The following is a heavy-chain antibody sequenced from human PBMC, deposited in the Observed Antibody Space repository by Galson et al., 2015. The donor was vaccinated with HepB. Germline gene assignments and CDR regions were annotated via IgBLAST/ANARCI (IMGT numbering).Heavy chain of an antibody. D-gene: IGHD3-3*02. J-gene: IGHJ3*02. V-gene: IGHV3-53*04. CDR1: EFDLRSHY. CDR2: IYSGGST. CDR3: ARDIFGNGAFDI. Sequence: SLRLSCAASEFDLRSHYINWVRQAPGKGLEWVSVIYSGGSTYFADPVKGRFTISRHNSENTLYLQMNSLKIEDTAVYYCARDIFGNGAFDIWGQGTILTVSS.